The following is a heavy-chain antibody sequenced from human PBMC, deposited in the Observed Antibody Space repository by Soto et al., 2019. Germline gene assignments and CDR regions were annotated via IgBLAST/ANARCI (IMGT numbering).Heavy chain of an antibody. D-gene: IGHD4-4*01. CDR1: GGSISSSSYY. V-gene: IGHV4-39*01. CDR2: IYYSGST. J-gene: IGHJ5*02. CDR3: ARHRPVYSNYVQNWFDP. Sequence: SETLSLTCTVSGGSISSSSYYWGWIRQPPGKGLEWIGSIYYSGSTYYNPSLKSRVTISVDTSKNQFSLKLSSVTAADTFFYYCARHRPVYSNYVQNWFDPWGQGTLVTVSS.